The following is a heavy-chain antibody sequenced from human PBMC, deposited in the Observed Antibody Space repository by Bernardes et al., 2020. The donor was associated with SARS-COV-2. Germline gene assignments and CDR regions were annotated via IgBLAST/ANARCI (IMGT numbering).Heavy chain of an antibody. CDR1: GFTFDRYA. CDR2: ISGSADSI. CDR3: ARGLGRWLVRGGIDQ. D-gene: IGHD6-19*01. V-gene: IGHV3-23*01. J-gene: IGHJ4*02. Sequence: GGSLRLSCVGSGFTFDRYAMTWVRQAPGKGLEWVSGISGSADSIHYADSVKGRFTISRDNSKNTLFLQMNSLRVDDTAVYYWARGLGRWLVRGGIDQWGQGTLVTVSS.